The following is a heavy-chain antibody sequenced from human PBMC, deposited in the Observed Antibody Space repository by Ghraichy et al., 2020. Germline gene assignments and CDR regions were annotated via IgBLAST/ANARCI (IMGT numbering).Heavy chain of an antibody. D-gene: IGHD1-1*01. CDR3: ARDHAVSPGGNNWGHNALDP. J-gene: IGHJ5*02. CDR2: ISHDGNSK. V-gene: IGHV3-30-3*01. Sequence: GGSLRLSCGASGFTFSSYAMYWVRRAPGKGLEWVAVISHDGNSKFDADSVKGRFTISRDNFKNTLYLQMNDLRPEDTAVYHCARDHAVSPGGNNWGHNALDPWGQGTLVHVSS. CDR1: GFTFSSYA.